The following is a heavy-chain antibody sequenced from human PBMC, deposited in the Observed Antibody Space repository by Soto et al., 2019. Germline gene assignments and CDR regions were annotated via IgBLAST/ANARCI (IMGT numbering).Heavy chain of an antibody. V-gene: IGHV3-30-3*01. CDR3: ARDWDDPREVPATAIGY. Sequence: QVQLVESGGGVVQPGRSLRLSCAASGFTFSSYAMHWVRQAPGKGLEWVAVISYDGSNKYYADSVKGRFTISRDNSKNTLYLQMNSLRAEDTAVYYCARDWDDPREVPATAIGYWGQGTLVTVSS. CDR2: ISYDGSNK. J-gene: IGHJ4*02. D-gene: IGHD2-2*01. CDR1: GFTFSSYA.